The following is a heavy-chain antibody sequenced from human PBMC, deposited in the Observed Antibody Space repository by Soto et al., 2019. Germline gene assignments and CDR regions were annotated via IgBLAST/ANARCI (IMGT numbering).Heavy chain of an antibody. D-gene: IGHD6-6*01. CDR2: ISGSGGST. CDR3: AKDDSSSSGLGILDY. Sequence: PGGSLRLSCAASGFTFSSYAMSWVRQAPGKGLEWVSAISGSGGSTYYADSVKGRFIISRDNSKNTLYLQMNSLRAEDTAVYYCAKDDSSSSGLGILDYWGRGTLVTVSS. J-gene: IGHJ4*02. V-gene: IGHV3-23*01. CDR1: GFTFSSYA.